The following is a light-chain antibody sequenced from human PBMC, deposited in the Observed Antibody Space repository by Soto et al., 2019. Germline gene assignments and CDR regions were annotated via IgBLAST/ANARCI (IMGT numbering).Light chain of an antibody. Sequence: QSVLTQPPSVSGAPGQRVTISCTGTSSNIGAGYDVHWYQQLPGTAPKLLIYDKNNRPSGVPDRFSGSKSGTSASLAITGVQAEDEADYYCQSYDSSLSGSTVFGTGTKLTVL. CDR3: QSYDSSLSGSTV. J-gene: IGLJ1*01. CDR2: DKN. V-gene: IGLV1-40*01. CDR1: SSNIGAGYD.